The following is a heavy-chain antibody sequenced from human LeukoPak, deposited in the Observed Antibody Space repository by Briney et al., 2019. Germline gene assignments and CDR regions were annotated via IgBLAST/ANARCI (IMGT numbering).Heavy chain of an antibody. CDR3: ARGGRWLHRTSPYFDY. D-gene: IGHD5-24*01. Sequence: SETLSLTCAVYGGSFSGYYWSWIRQPPGKGLEWIGEINHSGSTNYNPSLKSRVTVSVDTSKNQFSLKLSSVTAADTAVYYCARGGRWLHRTSPYFDYWGQGTLVTVSS. CDR1: GGSFSGYY. V-gene: IGHV4-34*01. CDR2: INHSGST. J-gene: IGHJ4*02.